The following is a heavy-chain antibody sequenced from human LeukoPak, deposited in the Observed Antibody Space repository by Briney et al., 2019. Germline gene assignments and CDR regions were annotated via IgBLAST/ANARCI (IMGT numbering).Heavy chain of an antibody. J-gene: IGHJ4*02. D-gene: IGHD3-16*01. CDR2: IYHSGST. Sequence: SETLSLTCTVSGGSISNSNWWSWVRPPPGKGLEWIGEIYHSGSTNYNPSLKSRVTISVDTSKNQFSLKLSSVTAADTAVYYCARPVLDYWGQGTLVTVSS. CDR1: GGSISNSNW. V-gene: IGHV4-4*02. CDR3: ARPVLDY.